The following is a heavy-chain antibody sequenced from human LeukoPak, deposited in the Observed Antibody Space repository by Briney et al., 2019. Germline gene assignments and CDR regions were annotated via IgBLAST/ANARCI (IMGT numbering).Heavy chain of an antibody. CDR1: GGSFSGYY. CDR2: IYYSGST. Sequence: SETLSLTCAVYGGSFSGYYWSWIRQPPGKGLEWIGYIYYSGSTTYNPSLKSRVTISVDTSKNQFSLKLSSVTAADTAVYYCARTSSSGLVGGYYFDYWGQGTLVTVSS. V-gene: IGHV4-59*08. J-gene: IGHJ4*02. D-gene: IGHD6-19*01. CDR3: ARTSSSGLVGGYYFDY.